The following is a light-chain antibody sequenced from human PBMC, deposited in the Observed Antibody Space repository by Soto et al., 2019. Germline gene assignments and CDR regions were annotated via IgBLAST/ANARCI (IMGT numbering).Light chain of an antibody. Sequence: EIVLTQSPGTLSLSPGERATLSCRASQTINYSYLAWYQQKPGQAPRLLIYGASSRATGIPDRFSGRGSGTDFTLTISRLEPEDFAVYYGQQYGASPFPFGPGTKVDIK. J-gene: IGKJ3*01. CDR2: GAS. CDR1: QTINYSY. V-gene: IGKV3-20*01. CDR3: QQYGASPFP.